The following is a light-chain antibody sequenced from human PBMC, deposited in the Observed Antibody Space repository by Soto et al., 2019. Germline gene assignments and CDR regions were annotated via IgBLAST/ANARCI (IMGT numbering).Light chain of an antibody. CDR1: RGVSSN. V-gene: IGKV3-15*01. Sequence: EIIMTQSPATLSVSPGERATLSCRARRGVSSNLACNQQKPGQPPRLLIYGASTRATGIPPRFSGSGSGTEFTLSISSLQSTDFAVYYCQQYYDWPSLTFGGGTKVEIK. CDR2: GAS. J-gene: IGKJ4*01. CDR3: QQYYDWPSLT.